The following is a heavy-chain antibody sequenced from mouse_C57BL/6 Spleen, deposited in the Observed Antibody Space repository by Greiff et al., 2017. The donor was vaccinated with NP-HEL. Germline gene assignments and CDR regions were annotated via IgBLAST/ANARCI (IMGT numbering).Heavy chain of an antibody. CDR1: GYTFTSYW. V-gene: IGHV1-53*01. CDR3: ARGELLRSWFAY. Sequence: QVQLQQPGTELVKPGASVKLSCKASGYTFTSYWMHWVKQRPGQGLEWIGNINPSNGGTNYNEKFKSKATLTVDKSSSTAYMQLSCLTSEDSAVYYCARGELLRSWFAYWGQGTLVTVSA. D-gene: IGHD1-1*01. J-gene: IGHJ3*01. CDR2: INPSNGGT.